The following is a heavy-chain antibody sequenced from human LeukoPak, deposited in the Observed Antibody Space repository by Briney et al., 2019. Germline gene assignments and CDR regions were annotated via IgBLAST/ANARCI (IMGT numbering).Heavy chain of an antibody. CDR3: ARGSGLAVVSD. J-gene: IGHJ4*02. CDR2: INPSGGST. Sequence: GASVKLSCKASGYTFTSYYMHWVRQAPGQGLEWMGIINPSGGSTSYAQKFQGRVTMTRDTFTSTVYMELSSLRSEDTAVYYCARGSGLAVVSDWGQGTLVTVSS. D-gene: IGHD3-22*01. CDR1: GYTFTSYY. V-gene: IGHV1-46*01.